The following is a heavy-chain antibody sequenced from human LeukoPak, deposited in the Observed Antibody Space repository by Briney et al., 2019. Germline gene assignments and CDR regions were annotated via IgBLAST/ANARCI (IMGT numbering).Heavy chain of an antibody. Sequence: ASVKVSCKASGYTFTNYTINWVRLAPGQGLEWMGWIDTNTGNPTYGQGFTGRFVFSLDTSVSTAYLQISSLKAEDTAVYYCARDLWSAVDYWGQGTLATVSS. CDR2: IDTNTGNP. CDR1: GYTFTNYT. D-gene: IGHD1-26*01. V-gene: IGHV7-4-1*02. J-gene: IGHJ4*02. CDR3: ARDLWSAVDY.